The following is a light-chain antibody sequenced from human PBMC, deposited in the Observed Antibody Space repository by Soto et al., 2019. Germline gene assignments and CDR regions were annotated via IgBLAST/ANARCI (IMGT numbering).Light chain of an antibody. J-gene: IGKJ1*01. Sequence: DIQMTQSPSTLSGSVGDRVTITCRASQSITSWLAWYQQKRGKAPKLLIYDASSLESGVPSRFSGSGSGTEFTLTISSLQPDDFASYYCQQYSTYPWTFGQGTKVDIK. CDR2: DAS. CDR3: QQYSTYPWT. CDR1: QSITSW. V-gene: IGKV1-5*01.